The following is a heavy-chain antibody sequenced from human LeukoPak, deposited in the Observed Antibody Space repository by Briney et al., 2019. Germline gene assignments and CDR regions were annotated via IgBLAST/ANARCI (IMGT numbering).Heavy chain of an antibody. J-gene: IGHJ4*02. Sequence: SETLSLTCAVYGGSFRGYYWSWIRQPPGKGLEWIGEINHSGSSNYNPSLKSRVTISVDTSKNQFSLKLTSVTAADTAVYYCARRVTTRLPFRYWGQGTLVTVSS. CDR1: GGSFRGYY. CDR2: INHSGSS. V-gene: IGHV4-34*01. CDR3: ARRVTTRLPFRY. D-gene: IGHD4-17*01.